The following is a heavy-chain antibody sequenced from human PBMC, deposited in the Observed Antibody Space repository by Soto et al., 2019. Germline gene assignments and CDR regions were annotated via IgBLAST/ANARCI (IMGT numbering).Heavy chain of an antibody. V-gene: IGHV1-2*02. CDR1: GYTFPGNY. D-gene: IGHD2-2*01. CDR2: ISPTSGGT. Sequence: ASVKVSCKASGYTFPGNYMHWVRQAPGQGLEWMALISPTSGGTNYAQKFQGRVTMTWDTSISTAYMELSRLRSDDTAIYYCARGYCSSSGCSHYFDYWGQGTLVTVSS. CDR3: ARGYCSSSGCSHYFDY. J-gene: IGHJ4*02.